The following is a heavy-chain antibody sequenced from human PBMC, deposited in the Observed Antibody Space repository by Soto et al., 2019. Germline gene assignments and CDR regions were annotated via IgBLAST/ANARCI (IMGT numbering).Heavy chain of an antibody. Sequence: PGGSLRLSCAASGFTFSNAWMNWVRQAPGKGREWVGRIKSKTDGGTTDYAAPVKGRFTISRDDSKNTLYLQINSLKTEDTAVYYCTTDPVTMIVVVPSSGWGQGTLVTVSS. D-gene: IGHD3-22*01. CDR1: GFTFSNAW. CDR2: IKSKTDGGTT. CDR3: TTDPVTMIVVVPSSG. V-gene: IGHV3-15*07. J-gene: IGHJ4*02.